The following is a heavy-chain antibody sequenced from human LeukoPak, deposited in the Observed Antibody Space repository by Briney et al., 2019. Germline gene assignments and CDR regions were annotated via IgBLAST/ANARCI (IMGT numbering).Heavy chain of an antibody. CDR3: ARGSWRVARIPDY. D-gene: IGHD5-12*01. J-gene: IGHJ4*02. CDR1: GFTFGDYY. Sequence: GGSLRLSCAASGFTFGDYYLTWIRQAPGKGLEWASYIGTSATTIHYADSVKGRFTIFRDNAKNSLYLQMNSLRAEDTAVYYCARGSWRVARIPDYWGQGNLVTVSS. CDR2: IGTSATTI. V-gene: IGHV3-11*01.